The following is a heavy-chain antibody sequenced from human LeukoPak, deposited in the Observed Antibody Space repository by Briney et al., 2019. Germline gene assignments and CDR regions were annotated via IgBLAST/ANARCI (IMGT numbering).Heavy chain of an antibody. CDR2: INPNGGGT. V-gene: IGHV1-2*02. CDR3: ARGFRGSTFSY. CDR1: GYTFTAYY. Sequence: RASVKVSCKSSGYTFTAYYIHWVRQVPGHGLEWMGWINPNGGGTNYAQKFQGRVSPARDTSISTAYMELSGLTSDDTALYYCARGFRGSTFSYWGQGTLVTVSS. J-gene: IGHJ4*02. D-gene: IGHD2-15*01.